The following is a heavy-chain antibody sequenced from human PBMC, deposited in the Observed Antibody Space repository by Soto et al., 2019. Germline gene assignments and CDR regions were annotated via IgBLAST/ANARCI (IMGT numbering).Heavy chain of an antibody. CDR2: VIPIFGTA. Sequence: GASVKVSCKASGGTFSSYAISWVRQAPGQGLEWMGGVIPIFGTANYAQKFQGRVTITADESTSTAYMELSSLRSEDTAVYYCARPKYHYYYYYMDVRGKGTTVTVSS. CDR3: ARPKYHYYYYYMDV. D-gene: IGHD2-2*01. J-gene: IGHJ6*03. CDR1: GGTFSSYA. V-gene: IGHV1-69*13.